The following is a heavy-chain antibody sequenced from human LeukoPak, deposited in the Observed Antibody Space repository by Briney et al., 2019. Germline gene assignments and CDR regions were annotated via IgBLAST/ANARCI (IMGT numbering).Heavy chain of an antibody. CDR1: GGSISSYY. J-gene: IGHJ5*02. D-gene: IGHD3-9*01. CDR3: ARDRPYYDILTGYYKGQTWFDP. CDR2: IYTSGST. V-gene: IGHV4-4*07. Sequence: SETLSLTCTVSGGSISSYYWSWIRQPAGKGLEWIGRIYTSGSTNYNPSLKSRVTMSVDTSKNQFSLKLSSATAADTAVYYCARDRPYYDILTGYYKGQTWFDPWGQGTLVTVSS.